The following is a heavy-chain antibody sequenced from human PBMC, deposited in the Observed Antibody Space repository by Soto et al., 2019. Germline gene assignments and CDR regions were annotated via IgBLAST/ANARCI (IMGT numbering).Heavy chain of an antibody. Sequence: QVQLVQSEAEVKKPGSSVKVSCKASGGTFSSYAISWVLQAPGQGREWRGGIIPICGTANYSQQFQVRVTITADESTSPAYMALSSLRSEDTAAYYWARDARGDSGYDLGYWGKVSLVTVAS. D-gene: IGHD5-12*01. J-gene: IGHJ4*02. CDR2: IIPICGTA. V-gene: IGHV1-69*01. CDR3: ARDARGDSGYDLGY. CDR1: GGTFSSYA.